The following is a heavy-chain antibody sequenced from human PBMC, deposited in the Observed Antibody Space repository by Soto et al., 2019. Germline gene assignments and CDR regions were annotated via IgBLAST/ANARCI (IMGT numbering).Heavy chain of an antibody. Sequence: SETLSLTCTGSGGSISSYYWSWIRQPAGKGLEWIGRIYTSGTTSYNPSLKSRVIISVDTSNNQFFLKLRSVTAADTAVYYCARHRQYYDTSGYQQRYFDYWGQGTQVTVSS. V-gene: IGHV4-4*07. J-gene: IGHJ4*02. CDR2: IYTSGTT. CDR1: GGSISSYY. D-gene: IGHD3-22*01. CDR3: ARHRQYYDTSGYQQRYFDY.